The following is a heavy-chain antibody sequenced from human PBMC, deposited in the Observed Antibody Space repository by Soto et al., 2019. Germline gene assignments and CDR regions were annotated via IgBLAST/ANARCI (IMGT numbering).Heavy chain of an antibody. J-gene: IGHJ5*02. V-gene: IGHV4-4*02. CDR3: ARSAGWYAVRS. CDR2: VFHTGTT. Sequence: QVQLQESGPGLVKPSGTLSLTCAVSGDSVSSPYYWCWVRQPPGKGLEWIGEVFHTGTTSYNPSLRSLVTISMDKSNNQFSLDLSSVTAADTAVYYCARSAGWYAVRSWGPGTLVIVSS. D-gene: IGHD6-19*01. CDR1: GDSVSSPYY.